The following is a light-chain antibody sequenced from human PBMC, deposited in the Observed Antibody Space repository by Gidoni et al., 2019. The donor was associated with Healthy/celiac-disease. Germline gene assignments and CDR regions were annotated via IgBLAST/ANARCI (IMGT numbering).Light chain of an antibody. CDR3: QRSYSTPS. CDR2: AAY. J-gene: IGKJ3*01. CDR1: QSISSY. V-gene: IGKV1-39*01. Sequence: IQITQLPSSLSASVGDRVTITCRSSQSISSYLNWYQQKAGKAPKLLIYAAYSLQGGGPSRFSGSGSGTDFTLTISSQKPEDFATYCCQRSYSTPSFGPGTRVDIK.